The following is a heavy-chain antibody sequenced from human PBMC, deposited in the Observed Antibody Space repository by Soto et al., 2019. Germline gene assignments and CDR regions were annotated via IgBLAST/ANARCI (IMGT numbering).Heavy chain of an antibody. CDR2: MNPNSGNT. V-gene: IGHV1-8*01. CDR1: GYTFTSYD. J-gene: IGHJ5*02. D-gene: IGHD2-15*01. Sequence: ASVKVSFKASGYTFTSYDINWLRQATGQGLEWMGWMNPNSGNTGYAQKFQGRVTMTRNTSISTAYMELSSLRSEDTAVYYCARGYCSGGSCYSGNWFDPWGQGTLVTVSS. CDR3: ARGYCSGGSCYSGNWFDP.